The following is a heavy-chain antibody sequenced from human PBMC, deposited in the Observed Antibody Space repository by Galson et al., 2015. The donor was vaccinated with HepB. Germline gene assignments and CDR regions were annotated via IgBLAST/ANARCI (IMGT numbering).Heavy chain of an antibody. CDR3: ARGAYERRSPFKYFQH. J-gene: IGHJ1*01. D-gene: IGHD5-12*01. V-gene: IGHV3-33*01. Sequence: SLRLSCAASGFTFSSYGMHWVRQAPGKGLEWVAVIWYDGSNKYYADSVKGRFTISRDNSKNTLYLQMNSLRAEDTAVYYCARGAYERRSPFKYFQHWGQGTLVTVSS. CDR1: GFTFSSYG. CDR2: IWYDGSNK.